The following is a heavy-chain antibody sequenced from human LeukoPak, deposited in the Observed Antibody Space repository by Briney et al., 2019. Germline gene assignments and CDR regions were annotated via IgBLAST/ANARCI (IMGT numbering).Heavy chain of an antibody. CDR2: IKQDGSEK. V-gene: IGHV3-7*01. Sequence: GGSLRLSCAASGFTFSSYWMSWVRQAPGKGLEWVANIKQDGSEKYYVDSVKGRFTISRDNAKNSLYLQMNSLRAEDTAVYYCARERFQYSPSFDYWGPGNLVTVSS. CDR1: GFTFSSYW. J-gene: IGHJ4*02. CDR3: ARERFQYSPSFDY. D-gene: IGHD2-15*01.